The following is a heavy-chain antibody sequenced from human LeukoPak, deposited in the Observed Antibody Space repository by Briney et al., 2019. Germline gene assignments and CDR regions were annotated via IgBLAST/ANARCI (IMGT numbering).Heavy chain of an antibody. V-gene: IGHV3-64D*06. Sequence: GGSLRLSCSASGFTFSSYGMHCVRQARGKGLEYVSAINSNGDSTSYADSVKGRFTISRDNSKNTLYLQMSSLRPEDTAVYYCVRRVAAAGTALWYFDLWGRGTLVTVSS. CDR3: VRRVAAAGTALWYFDL. CDR2: INSNGDST. CDR1: GFTFSSYG. D-gene: IGHD6-13*01. J-gene: IGHJ2*01.